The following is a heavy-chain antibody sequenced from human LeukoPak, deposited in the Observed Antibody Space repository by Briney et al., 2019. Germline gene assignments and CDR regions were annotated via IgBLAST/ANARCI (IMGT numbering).Heavy chain of an antibody. Sequence: GGSLRLSCAASGFTFSSSWMSWVRQAPGKGLEWVANIKQDGSGDYYVDSVKGRFTISRDNAKSSLYLQMNSLRVEDTAVYYCGKGGGYGSREWGQGTLVTVSS. J-gene: IGHJ4*02. D-gene: IGHD3-10*01. CDR2: IKQDGSGD. CDR3: GKGGGYGSRE. CDR1: GFTFSSSW. V-gene: IGHV3-7*03.